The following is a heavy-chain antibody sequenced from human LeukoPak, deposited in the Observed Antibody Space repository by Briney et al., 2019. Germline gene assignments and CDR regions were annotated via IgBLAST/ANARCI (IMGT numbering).Heavy chain of an antibody. D-gene: IGHD3-22*01. Sequence: ASVKVSCKASGYTFTGYYMHWVRQAPGQGLEWMGGIIPIFGTANYAQKFQGRVTMTRNTSISTAYMELSSLRSEDTAVYYCARGYRPATYYYDSSGYLLGYWGQGTLVTVSS. CDR1: GYTFTGYY. CDR3: ARGYRPATYYYDSSGYLLGY. J-gene: IGHJ4*02. V-gene: IGHV1-2*02. CDR2: IIPIFGTA.